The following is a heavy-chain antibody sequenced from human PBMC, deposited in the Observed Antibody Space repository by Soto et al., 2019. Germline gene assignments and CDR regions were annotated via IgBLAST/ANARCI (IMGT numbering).Heavy chain of an antibody. J-gene: IGHJ4*02. CDR2: VYPSGHT. CDR3: ARESGENWSYEAY. D-gene: IGHD1-7*01. V-gene: IGHV4-4*07. Sequence: SEALSLTSADSGDSIIRSPWDWILPTAGRGLEWIGRVYPSGHTQYRSSFETRVTVSVDMSTNQFFLELRSVTAAETAVYYCARESGENWSYEAYWGQGTQVTVSS. CDR1: GDSIIRSP.